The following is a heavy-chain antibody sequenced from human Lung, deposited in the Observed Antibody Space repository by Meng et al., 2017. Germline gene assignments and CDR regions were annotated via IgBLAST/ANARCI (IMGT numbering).Heavy chain of an antibody. J-gene: IGHJ4*02. CDR3: ARGGTVVNLGY. CDR1: GHSGSNGGYY. Sequence: QVHLQHSAPDLGWPLWPLSSHCHVSGHSGSNGGYYWSAIRPTTGKGLEWIAYFYFSGSTNYNPSLKSRVTISLDTSKNQFSLKFKSVTAADTAVYYCARGGTVVNLGYWGPGTLVTVSS. V-gene: IGHV4-61*08. CDR2: FYFSGST. D-gene: IGHD4-23*01.